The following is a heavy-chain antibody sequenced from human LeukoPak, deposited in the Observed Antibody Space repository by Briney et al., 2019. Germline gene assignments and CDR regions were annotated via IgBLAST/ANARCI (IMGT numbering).Heavy chain of an antibody. V-gene: IGHV4-39*01. J-gene: IGHJ5*02. Sequence: SETLSLTCTVSGGSISSSSYYCGWIRQPPGKGLEWIGSIYYSGSTYYNPSLKSRVTISVDTSKNQFSLKLSSVTAADTAVYYCARPWYNWNDVWFDPWGQGTLVTVSS. CDR1: GGSISSSSYY. D-gene: IGHD1-1*01. CDR3: ARPWYNWNDVWFDP. CDR2: IYYSGST.